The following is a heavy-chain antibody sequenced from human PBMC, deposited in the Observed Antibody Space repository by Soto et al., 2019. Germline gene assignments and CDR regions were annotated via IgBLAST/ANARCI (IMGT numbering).Heavy chain of an antibody. J-gene: IGHJ4*02. D-gene: IGHD3-10*01. Sequence: QVQLVQSGAEVKKPGASVRVSCKASGYAFTNYAMHWVRQAPGQRLEWMGWINVGNGNTKYSQKFQGRVTITRDTSASTAYMVVSSLTSEDTAVYYCARSYAPGSFFDYWGQGTLVTVSS. V-gene: IGHV1-3*01. CDR3: ARSYAPGSFFDY. CDR2: INVGNGNT. CDR1: GYAFTNYA.